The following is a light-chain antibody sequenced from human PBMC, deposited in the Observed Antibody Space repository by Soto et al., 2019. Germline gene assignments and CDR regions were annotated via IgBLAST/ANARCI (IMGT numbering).Light chain of an antibody. CDR3: QSYDSSLSGYV. J-gene: IGLJ1*01. V-gene: IGLV2-14*03. CDR1: SSDVGAYIY. CDR2: EVN. Sequence: QSVLTQPASVSGSPGQSITISCGGTSSDVGAYIYVSWYQQFPGKAPKLILYEVNNRPSGVSNRFSGSKSGTTASLAITGLQAEDEADYYCQSYDSSLSGYVFGTGTKVTVL.